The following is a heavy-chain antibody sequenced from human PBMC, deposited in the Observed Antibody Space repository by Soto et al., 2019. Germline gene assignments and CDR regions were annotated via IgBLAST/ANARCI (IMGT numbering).Heavy chain of an antibody. CDR3: ARVSTPQQLNLYYYYYMDV. CDR1: GFTVSSNY. Sequence: GGSLRLSCAASGFTVSSNYMSWVRQAPGKGLEWVSVIYSGGSTYYADSVKGRFTISRDNSKNTLYLQMNSLRAEDTAVYYCARVSTPQQLNLYYYYYMDVWGKGTTVTVSS. J-gene: IGHJ6*03. CDR2: IYSGGST. V-gene: IGHV3-66*01. D-gene: IGHD6-13*01.